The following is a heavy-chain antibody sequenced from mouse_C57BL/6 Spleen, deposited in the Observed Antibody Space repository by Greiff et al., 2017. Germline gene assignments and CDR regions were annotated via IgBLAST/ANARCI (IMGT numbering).Heavy chain of an antibody. J-gene: IGHJ2*01. V-gene: IGHV5-4*01. Sequence: EVQLVESGGGLVKPGGSLKLSCAASGFTFSSYAMSWVRQTPEKRLEWVATISDGGSYTYYPDNVKGRFTISRDNAKNNLYLQMSHLKSEDTAMYYCARAYYYGSSYGTFDYWGQGTTLTVSS. CDR2: ISDGGSYT. CDR3: ARAYYYGSSYGTFDY. D-gene: IGHD1-1*01. CDR1: GFTFSSYA.